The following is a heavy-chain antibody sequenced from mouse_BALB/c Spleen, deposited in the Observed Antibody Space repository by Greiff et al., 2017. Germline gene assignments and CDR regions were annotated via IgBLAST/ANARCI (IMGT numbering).Heavy chain of an antibody. CDR2: ISSGGST. CDR1: GFTFSSYA. J-gene: IGHJ4*01. D-gene: IGHD3-1*01. V-gene: IGHV5-6-5*01. CDR3: ARGLGYAMDY. Sequence: DVKLQESGGGLVKPGGSLKLSCAASGFTFSSYAMSWVRQTPEKRLEWVASISSGGSTYYPDSVKGRFTISRDNARNILYLQMSSLRSEDTAMYYCARGLGYAMDYWGQGTSVTVSS.